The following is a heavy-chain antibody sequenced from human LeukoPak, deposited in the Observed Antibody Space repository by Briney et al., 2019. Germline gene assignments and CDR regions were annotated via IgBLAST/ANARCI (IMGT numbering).Heavy chain of an antibody. V-gene: IGHV1-18*01. CDR1: GYTFTTYG. CDR3: ARAVYGSGSYYLFDY. Sequence: GASVKVSCEASGYTFTTYGIGWVRQAPGQGLEWMGWISGYNGNTNYAQKFQGRVTMTTDTSTSTAYMELRSLRSDDTAVYYCARAVYGSGSYYLFDYWGQGTLVTVSS. D-gene: IGHD3-10*01. CDR2: ISGYNGNT. J-gene: IGHJ4*02.